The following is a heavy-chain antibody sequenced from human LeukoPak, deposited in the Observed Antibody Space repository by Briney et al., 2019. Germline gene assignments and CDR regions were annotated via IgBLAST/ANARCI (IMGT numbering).Heavy chain of an antibody. CDR3: AKDPSRYYDSSGYFDY. CDR1: GFTFSSYA. CDR2: ISGSGGST. J-gene: IGHJ4*02. Sequence: PGGSLRLSCAASGFTFSSYAMSWVRQAPGKGLEWVSAISGSGGSTYYADSVKGRFTISRDNSKNTLYLQMNSLRAEDTAVYYCAKDPSRYYDSSGYFDYWGQGTLVTVSS. D-gene: IGHD3-22*01. V-gene: IGHV3-23*01.